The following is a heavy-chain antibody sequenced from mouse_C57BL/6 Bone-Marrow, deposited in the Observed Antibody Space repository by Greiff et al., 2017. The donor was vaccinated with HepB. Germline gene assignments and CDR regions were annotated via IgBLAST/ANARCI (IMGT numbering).Heavy chain of an antibody. CDR2: IYPGSGST. J-gene: IGHJ2*01. V-gene: IGHV1-55*01. CDR1: GYTFTSYW. CDR3: GGGGLYYFDY. Sequence: QVQLKQPGAELVKPGASVKMSCKASGYTFTSYWITWVKQRPGQGLEWIGDIYPGSGSTNYNEKFKSKATLTVDTSSSTAYMQLSSRTSEDSAVYYCGGGGLYYFDYWGQGTTLTVSS. D-gene: IGHD3-3*01.